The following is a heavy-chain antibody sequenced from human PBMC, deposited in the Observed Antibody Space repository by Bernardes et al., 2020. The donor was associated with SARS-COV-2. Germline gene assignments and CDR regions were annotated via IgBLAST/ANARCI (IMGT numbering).Heavy chain of an antibody. Sequence: SVKVSCKASGGTFSSYAISWVRQAPGQGLEWMGGIIPIFGTANYAQKFQGRVTITADESTSTAYMELSSLRSEDTAVYYCAYQGVQGVRYYFDYWGQGTLVTVSS. CDR1: GGTFSSYA. CDR2: IIPIFGTA. CDR3: AYQGVQGVRYYFDY. J-gene: IGHJ4*02. D-gene: IGHD3-10*01. V-gene: IGHV1-69*13.